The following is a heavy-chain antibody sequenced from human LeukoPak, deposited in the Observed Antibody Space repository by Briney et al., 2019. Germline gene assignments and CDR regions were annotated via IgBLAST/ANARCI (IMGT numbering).Heavy chain of an antibody. CDR2: ISSSGSTI. D-gene: IGHD3-10*01. J-gene: IGHJ6*02. V-gene: IGHV3-11*01. CDR1: GFTFSDYY. CDR3: ARDLRITMVRGVYGMDV. Sequence: GGSLRLSCAASGFTFSDYYMSWIRQAPGKGLEWVSYISSSGSTIYYADSVKGRFTISRDNAKNSLYLQMNSLRAEDTAVYYCARDLRITMVRGVYGMDVWGQGTTVTVSS.